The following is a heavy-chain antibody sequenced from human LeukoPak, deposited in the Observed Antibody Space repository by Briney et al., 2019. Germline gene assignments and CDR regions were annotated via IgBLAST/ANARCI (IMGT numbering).Heavy chain of an antibody. V-gene: IGHV1-69*05. Sequence: SVEVSCKASGDTFSSYAINWVPQAPGQGLEWMGRIIPIFGTANYAQKFQGRVTITTDESTSTAYMELSSLRSEDTAVYYCARGRHGTAMVYFDYWGQGTLVTVSS. CDR1: GDTFSSYA. J-gene: IGHJ4*02. D-gene: IGHD5-18*01. CDR2: IIPIFGTA. CDR3: ARGRHGTAMVYFDY.